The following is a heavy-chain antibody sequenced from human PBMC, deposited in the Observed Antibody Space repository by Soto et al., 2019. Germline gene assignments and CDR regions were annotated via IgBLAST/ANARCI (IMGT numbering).Heavy chain of an antibody. CDR1: GGSISSGDYY. V-gene: IGHV4-30-4*01. CDR3: ARGNVQEWENWFDP. D-gene: IGHD1-26*01. J-gene: IGHJ5*02. Sequence: PSETLSLTCTVSGGSISSGDYYWSWIRRPPGKGLEWIGYIYYSGSTYYNPSLKSRVTISVDTSKNQFSLKLSSVTAADTAVYYCARGNVQEWENWFDPWGQGTLVTVSS. CDR2: IYYSGST.